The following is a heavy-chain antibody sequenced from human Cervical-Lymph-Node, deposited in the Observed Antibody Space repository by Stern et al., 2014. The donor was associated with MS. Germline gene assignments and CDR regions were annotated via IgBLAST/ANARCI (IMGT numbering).Heavy chain of an antibody. V-gene: IGHV4-31*03. Sequence: QLQLQESGQGLVKPSQTLSLTCTVSGGSVSSGSRYWSWIRQHPGTGLEWIGYISYSGNTYYSPSLQSRLTISMDTSKNQFSLKLRSVTATDTAIYYCARVTEFLRFFYPDYWGQGTLVTVSS. CDR2: ISYSGNT. D-gene: IGHD3-3*01. CDR1: GGSVSSGSRY. CDR3: ARVTEFLRFFYPDY. J-gene: IGHJ4*02.